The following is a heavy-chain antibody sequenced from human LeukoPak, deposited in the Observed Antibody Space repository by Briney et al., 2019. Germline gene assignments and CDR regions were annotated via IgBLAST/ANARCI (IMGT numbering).Heavy chain of an antibody. J-gene: IGHJ6*02. Sequence: GGSLRLSCIASGFTFSSYAMSWVRQAPGKGLEWVSYISSSGSTIYYADSVKGRFTISRDNAKNSLYLQMNSLGAEDTAVYYCARALPYCSSTSCYFYYYYGMDVWGQGTTVTVSS. CDR2: ISSSGSTI. CDR3: ARALPYCSSTSCYFYYYYGMDV. V-gene: IGHV3-48*03. CDR1: GFTFSSYA. D-gene: IGHD2-2*01.